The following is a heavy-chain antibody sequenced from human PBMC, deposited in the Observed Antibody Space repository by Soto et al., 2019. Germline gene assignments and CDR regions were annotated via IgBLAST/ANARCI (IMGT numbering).Heavy chain of an antibody. J-gene: IGHJ3*02. Sequence: GGTLRLCCAASGFTFSSYSMNWARKAPGKGLEWVSSISSSSSYIYYADSVKCRFAISRDNAKNSLYLQMNRLRAEDTAVYYCARPQTMIAAAGHDAFDIWGQGTMVTVSS. CDR2: ISSSSSYI. CDR3: ARPQTMIAAAGHDAFDI. CDR1: GFTFSSYS. V-gene: IGHV3-21*01. D-gene: IGHD6-13*01.